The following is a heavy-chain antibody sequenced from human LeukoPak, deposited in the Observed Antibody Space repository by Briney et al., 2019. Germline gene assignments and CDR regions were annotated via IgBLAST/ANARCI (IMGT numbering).Heavy chain of an antibody. J-gene: IGHJ4*02. CDR2: MNPQSGNT. D-gene: IGHD6-19*01. CDR3: ARGPQYNSGWHDY. Sequence: GASVKVSCKASGYTITSYDINWVRQATGQGLEWMEWMNPQSGNTGYAQRFQGRVTMTRDTSITTAYMELSSLTSEDTAVYYCARGPQYNSGWHDYWGQGTRVTVSS. V-gene: IGHV1-8*01. CDR1: GYTITSYD.